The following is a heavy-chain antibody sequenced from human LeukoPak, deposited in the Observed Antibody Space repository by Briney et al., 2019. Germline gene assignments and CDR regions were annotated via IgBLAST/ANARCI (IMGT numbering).Heavy chain of an antibody. CDR1: GYTFTNYA. CDR2: INVGNGDT. J-gene: IGHJ5*02. D-gene: IGHD3-9*01. CDR3: AREWSRGYDILSFPFDP. Sequence: WASVKVSCKASGYTFTNYAMHWVRQAPGQRLEWMGWINVGNGDTKYSQKFQGRVTITRDTSASTAYMELSSLRSEDTAVYYCAREWSRGYDILSFPFDPWGQGTLVTVSS. V-gene: IGHV1-3*01.